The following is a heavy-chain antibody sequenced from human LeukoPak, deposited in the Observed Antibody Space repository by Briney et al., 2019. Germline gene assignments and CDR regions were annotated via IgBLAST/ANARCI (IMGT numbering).Heavy chain of an antibody. D-gene: IGHD3-16*01. Sequence: GGSLRLSCAASGFTFSSYSMNWVRQAPGKGLEWVSFIDSSSRTTFYADSVKGRFTISRDNAKNSLFLQMNSLRAEDTAVYYCARRVPSQVITDYFDYWGQGTLVTVSS. V-gene: IGHV3-48*04. CDR3: ARRVPSQVITDYFDY. CDR1: GFTFSSYS. CDR2: IDSSSRTT. J-gene: IGHJ4*02.